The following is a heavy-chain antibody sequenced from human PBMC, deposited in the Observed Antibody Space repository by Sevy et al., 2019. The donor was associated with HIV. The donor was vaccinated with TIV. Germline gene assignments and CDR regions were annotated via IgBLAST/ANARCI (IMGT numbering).Heavy chain of an antibody. CDR3: AKDQVMPPRLDAFDI. V-gene: IGHV3-23*01. J-gene: IGHJ3*02. D-gene: IGHD3-16*01. CDR1: GFTFSSYA. Sequence: GGSLRLSCAASGFTFSSYAMSWVHQAPGKGLEWVSAISGSGGSTYYADSVKGRFTISRDNSKNTLYLQMNSLRAEDTAVYYCAKDQVMPPRLDAFDIWGQGTMVTVSS. CDR2: ISGSGGST.